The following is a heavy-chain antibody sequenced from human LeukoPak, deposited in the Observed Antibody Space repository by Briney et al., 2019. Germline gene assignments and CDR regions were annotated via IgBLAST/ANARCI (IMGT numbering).Heavy chain of an antibody. J-gene: IGHJ4*02. D-gene: IGHD4-11*01. CDR2: IYYTGST. V-gene: IGHV4-61*08. CDR1: GDPISSHSDY. Sequence: SETLSPTCTVSGDPISSHSDYKWTWIRQSPQKGLEWIGYIYYTGSTNYNPSLRSRLTISVDTSMNQFSLRLTAVTAADTAVYYCAREYSAFDYWGQGALVTVSS. CDR3: AREYSAFDY.